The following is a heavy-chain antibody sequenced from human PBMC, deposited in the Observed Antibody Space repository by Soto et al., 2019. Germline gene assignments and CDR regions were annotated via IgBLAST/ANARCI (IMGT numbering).Heavy chain of an antibody. V-gene: IGHV5-51*01. CDR3: ARGAIVVVPSHYYYYGMDV. D-gene: IGHD3-22*01. J-gene: IGHJ6*02. Sequence: GESLKISCKGSGYSFISYWIGWVRQMPGKGLEWMGIIYPGDSDTRYSPSFQGQVTISADKSISTAYLQWSSLKASDTAMYYCARGAIVVVPSHYYYYGMDVWGQGTTVTVSS. CDR2: IYPGDSDT. CDR1: GYSFISYW.